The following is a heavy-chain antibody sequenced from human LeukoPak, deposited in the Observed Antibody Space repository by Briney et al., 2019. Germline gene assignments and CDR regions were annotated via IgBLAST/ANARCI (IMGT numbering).Heavy chain of an antibody. J-gene: IGHJ5*02. V-gene: IGHV4-34*01. D-gene: IGHD6-19*01. Sequence: SGTLSLTCAVYGGSFSGYYWSWIRQPPGKGLEWIGEINHSGSTNYNPSLKSRVIISVDTSKNQFSLKLSSVTAADTAVYYCATSPGYSSNQNWFDPWGQGTLVTVSS. CDR3: ATSPGYSSNQNWFDP. CDR2: INHSGST. CDR1: GGSFSGYY.